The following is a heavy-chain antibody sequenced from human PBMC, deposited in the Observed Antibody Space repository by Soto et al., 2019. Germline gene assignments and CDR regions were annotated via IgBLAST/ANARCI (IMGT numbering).Heavy chain of an antibody. V-gene: IGHV3-30*03. Sequence: QVQLVESGGGVVQPGRSLRLSCAASGFTFSSYAMHWVRQPPGKGLEWVAFISFDGSKIYHADSVKGRFTISRDNSKNTLHLQTNSLRDEDTVVYYCARDWGRGPLDVWGQGTTVTVSS. D-gene: IGHD7-27*01. CDR3: ARDWGRGPLDV. CDR2: ISFDGSKI. J-gene: IGHJ6*02. CDR1: GFTFSSYA.